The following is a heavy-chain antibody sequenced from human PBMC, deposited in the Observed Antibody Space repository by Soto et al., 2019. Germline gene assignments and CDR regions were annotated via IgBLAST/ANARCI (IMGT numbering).Heavy chain of an antibody. V-gene: IGHV1-18*01. CDR2: ISAYNGNP. CDR3: ARRTAVTGYYFDY. CDR1: GYTFISHG. J-gene: IGHJ4*02. Sequence: ASVKVSCKASGYTFISHGVTRVRQAPGQGLEWMGWISAYNGNPNYAQKFQGRVTMTTDTSTRIAYMELRSLRSDDTAVYYCARRTAVTGYYFDYWGQGTLVTVSS. D-gene: IGHD6-19*01.